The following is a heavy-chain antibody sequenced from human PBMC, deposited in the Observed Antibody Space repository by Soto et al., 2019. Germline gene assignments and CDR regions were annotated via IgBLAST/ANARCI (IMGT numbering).Heavy chain of an antibody. V-gene: IGHV1-18*01. J-gene: IGHJ5*02. CDR1: RYTFTSYG. D-gene: IGHD1-26*01. CDR2: ISAYNGNT. CDR3: ARDDRYSGSYSFDT. Sequence: SVEVSCKASRYTFTSYGISWVLQAPGQGLEWMGWISAYNGNTNYAQKLQGRVTMTTDTSTSTAYKELRSLRSDETAVYYCARDDRYSGSYSFDTWGQGTLVTVSS.